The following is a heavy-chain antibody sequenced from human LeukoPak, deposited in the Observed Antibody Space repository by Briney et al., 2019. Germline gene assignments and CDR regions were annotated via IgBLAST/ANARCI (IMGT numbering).Heavy chain of an antibody. CDR3: AQLRHYYFDY. V-gene: IGHV4-4*07. J-gene: IGHJ4*02. D-gene: IGHD1-26*01. Sequence: SETLSLTCTVSGGSISSYYWSWIRQPAGKGLEWIGRIYTSGSTNYNPSLKSRVTISVDTSKNQFSLKLSSVTAADTSLYYCAQLRHYYFDYWGQGTLVTVSS. CDR1: GGSISSYY. CDR2: IYTSGST.